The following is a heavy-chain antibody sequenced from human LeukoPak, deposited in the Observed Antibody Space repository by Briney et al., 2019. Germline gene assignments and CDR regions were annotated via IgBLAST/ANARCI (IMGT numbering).Heavy chain of an antibody. V-gene: IGHV3-74*01. CDR1: GFTFSSYW. D-gene: IGHD4-17*01. CDR3: AKLPYGDYNHH. CDR2: INSDGSRT. Sequence: GGSLRLSCAASGFTFSSYWMHWVRQAPGKGLMWVSRINSDGSRTTYADSVRGRFTISRDNAKSTLYLQMNSLRAEDTAVYYCAKLPYGDYNHHWGQGTLVTVSS. J-gene: IGHJ5*02.